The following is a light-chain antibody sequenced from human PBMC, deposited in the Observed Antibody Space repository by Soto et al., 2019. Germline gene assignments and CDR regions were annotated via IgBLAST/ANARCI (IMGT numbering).Light chain of an antibody. V-gene: IGLV2-14*01. CDR1: SSDVGGYNY. Sequence: QSVLTQPASVSGSPGQSITISCTGTSSDVGGYNYVSRYQQHPDKAPKLMIYEVSNRLSGVSNRFSGSKSGSTASLTISGLQAEDEAEYYCSSYTSSSTVVFGGGTKVTVL. CDR3: SSYTSSSTVV. J-gene: IGLJ2*01. CDR2: EVS.